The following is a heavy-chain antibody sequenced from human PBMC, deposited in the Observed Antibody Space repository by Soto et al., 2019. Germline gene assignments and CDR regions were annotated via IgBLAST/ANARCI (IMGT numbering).Heavy chain of an antibody. CDR3: VKVGWSDY. CDR2: ISGSGDNT. CDR1: GFPFTSYD. V-gene: IGHV3-23*01. Sequence: EVQLLESGGGSVQPGGSLRLSCAASGFPFTSYDMTWVRQAPGKGLEWVSGISGSGDNTDYADSVKGRFIISRDNSKNTLYMQMNSLRAEDTAVYYCVKVGWSDYWGKGTLVTVSS. D-gene: IGHD2-15*01. J-gene: IGHJ4*02.